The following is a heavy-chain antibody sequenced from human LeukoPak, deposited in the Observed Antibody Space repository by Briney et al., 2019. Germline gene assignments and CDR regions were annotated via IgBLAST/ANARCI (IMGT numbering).Heavy chain of an antibody. CDR2: INHSRST. V-gene: IGHV4-34*01. Sequence: SETLSLTCAVYGGSFSGYYWSWIRQPPGKGLEWIGEINHSRSTNYNPSLKSRVTISVDTSKNQFSLKLSSVTAADTAVYYCARDLAGAGDYWGQGTLVTVSS. CDR1: GGSFSGYY. J-gene: IGHJ4*02. D-gene: IGHD1-26*01. CDR3: ARDLAGAGDY.